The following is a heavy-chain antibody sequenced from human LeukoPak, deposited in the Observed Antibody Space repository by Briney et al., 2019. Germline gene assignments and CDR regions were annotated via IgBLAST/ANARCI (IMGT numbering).Heavy chain of an antibody. CDR1: GGSFSGYY. CDR2: INHSGST. CDR3: ARQGYSSSWSSHYYYYYYMDV. D-gene: IGHD6-13*01. V-gene: IGHV4-34*01. Sequence: PSETLSLTCAVYGGSFSGYYWSWIRQPPGKGLEWIGEINHSGSTYYNPSLKSRVTISVDTSKNQFSLKLSSVTAADTAVYYCARQGYSSSWSSHYYYYYYMDVWGKGTTVTVSS. J-gene: IGHJ6*03.